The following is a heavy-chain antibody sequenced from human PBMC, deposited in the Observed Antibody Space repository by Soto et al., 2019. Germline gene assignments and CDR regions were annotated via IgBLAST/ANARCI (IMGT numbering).Heavy chain of an antibody. Sequence: EVQLVESGGGLVQPGGSLRLCCAASGFTFSSYSMNWVRKAPGTGLEWGLYISSSSSTIYYADSVKGRFTISRDNAKNSLYLQMNSLRDEDTAVYYCARTRREDTAMVGLYGMDVWGQGTTVTVSS. CDR3: ARTRREDTAMVGLYGMDV. CDR1: GFTFSSYS. V-gene: IGHV3-48*02. J-gene: IGHJ6*02. D-gene: IGHD5-18*01. CDR2: ISSSSSTI.